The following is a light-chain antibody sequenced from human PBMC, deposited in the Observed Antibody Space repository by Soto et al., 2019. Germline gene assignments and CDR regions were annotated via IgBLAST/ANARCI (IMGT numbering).Light chain of an antibody. V-gene: IGLV2-11*01. CDR1: SSDVGGYKY. CDR2: DVT. J-gene: IGLJ2*01. Sequence: QSALTQPRSVSGSPGQSVTISCTGTSSDVGGYKYVSWYQQYPGKAPKLMIYDVTKRPTGVPDRFSGSKSGNTASLTISGLQSEDEADYYCAAWDDSLSGVVFGGGTKLTVL. CDR3: AAWDDSLSGVV.